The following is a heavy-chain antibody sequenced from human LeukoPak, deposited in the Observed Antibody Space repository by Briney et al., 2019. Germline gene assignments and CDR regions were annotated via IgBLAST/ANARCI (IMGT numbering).Heavy chain of an antibody. D-gene: IGHD2-2*02. Sequence: PSGTLSLTCAVSGGSISSSNWWSWVRQPPGKGLEWIGEIYHSGSTNYKPSLKSRVTMSIDTSKNQFSLKLSSVTAADTAVYYCARGDCSITSCYSQFDYWGQGILVTVSS. V-gene: IGHV4-4*02. CDR2: IYHSGST. CDR3: ARGDCSITSCYSQFDY. CDR1: GGSISSSNW. J-gene: IGHJ4*02.